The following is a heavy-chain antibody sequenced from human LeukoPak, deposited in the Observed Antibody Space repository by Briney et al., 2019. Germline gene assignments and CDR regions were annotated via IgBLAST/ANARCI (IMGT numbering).Heavy chain of an antibody. CDR1: GFTFSSSG. CDR3: AKDAGDILTN. J-gene: IGHJ4*02. D-gene: IGHD3-9*01. CDR2: ISYDGSNK. Sequence: GGSLRLSCAASGFTFSSSGMHWVRQAPGKGLEWVAVISYDGSNKYYADSVKGRFTISRDNSKNTLYLQMNSLRAEDTAVYYCAKDAGDILTNWGQGTLVTVSS. V-gene: IGHV3-30*18.